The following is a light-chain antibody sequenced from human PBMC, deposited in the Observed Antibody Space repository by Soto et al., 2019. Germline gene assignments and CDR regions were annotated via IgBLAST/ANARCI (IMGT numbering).Light chain of an antibody. CDR1: SGHSSYI. CDR3: ETWDSNTRV. V-gene: IGLV4-60*02. Sequence: QPVLTQSSSASASLGSSVKLTCTLSSGHSSYIIAWHQQQPGKAPRYLMKLEGSGSYNKGSGVPDRFSGSSSGADRYLTISNLQFEEEADYYCETWDSNTRVFGGGTQLTVL. J-gene: IGLJ2*01. CDR2: LEGSGSY.